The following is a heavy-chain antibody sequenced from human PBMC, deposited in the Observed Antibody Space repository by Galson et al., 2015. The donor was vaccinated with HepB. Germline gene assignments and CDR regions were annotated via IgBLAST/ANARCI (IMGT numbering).Heavy chain of an antibody. V-gene: IGHV1-2*02. D-gene: IGHD3-10*01. CDR3: ASFHYYLNWSDP. J-gene: IGHJ5*02. Sequence: SVKVSCKASGYTFTGYYMHWVRQAPGQGLEWMGWINPNSGGTNYAQKFQGRVTMTRDTYISTAYMELSRLRSDDTAVYYCASFHYYLNWSDPWGQGTLVTVSS. CDR2: INPNSGGT. CDR1: GYTFTGYY.